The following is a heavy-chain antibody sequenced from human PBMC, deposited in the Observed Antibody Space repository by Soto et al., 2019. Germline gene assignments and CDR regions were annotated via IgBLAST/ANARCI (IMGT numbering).Heavy chain of an antibody. CDR3: ARASGLCSGGSCHGVWFDP. Sequence: QVQLQESGPGLVKPSQTLSLTCTVSGGAISSGDYYWRWIRQPQGTGLEWIGYIYYSGSTYYNPSLRSRVTISVDTCENQFSLKLSSVTAVATAVYYCARASGLCSGGSCHGVWFDPWGQGTLVTVSS. J-gene: IGHJ5*02. CDR1: GGAISSGDYY. V-gene: IGHV4-30-4*01. D-gene: IGHD2-15*01. CDR2: IYYSGST.